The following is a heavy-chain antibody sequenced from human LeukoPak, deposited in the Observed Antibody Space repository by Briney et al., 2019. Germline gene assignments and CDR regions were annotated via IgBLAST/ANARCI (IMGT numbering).Heavy chain of an antibody. CDR2: LRYDGSNK. D-gene: IGHD5-24*01. CDR3: AKSGYNRFDY. Sequence: GGSLRLSCAASGFIFSSYAMHWVRQAPGKGLEWVAFLRYDGSNKYYADSVEGRFTISRDNSKNTLYLQMNSLRAEDAAVYYRAKSGYNRFDYWGQGTLVTVSS. J-gene: IGHJ4*02. CDR1: GFIFSSYA. V-gene: IGHV3-30*02.